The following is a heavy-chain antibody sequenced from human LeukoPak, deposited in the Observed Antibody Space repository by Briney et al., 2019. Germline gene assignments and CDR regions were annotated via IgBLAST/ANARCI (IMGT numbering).Heavy chain of an antibody. Sequence: SETLSLTCTVSGGSISSYYWSWIRQPPGKGLEWIGYIYYSGSTNYNPSLKSRVTISVDTSKNQFSLKLSSVTAADAAVYYCARHLQLLGFDSWGQGTLVTVSS. V-gene: IGHV4-59*08. D-gene: IGHD2-2*01. CDR1: GGSISSYY. CDR3: ARHLQLLGFDS. J-gene: IGHJ5*01. CDR2: IYYSGST.